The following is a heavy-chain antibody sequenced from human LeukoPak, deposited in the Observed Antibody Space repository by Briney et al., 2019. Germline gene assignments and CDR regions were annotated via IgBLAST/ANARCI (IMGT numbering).Heavy chain of an antibody. CDR1: GFTFSDHY. CDR3: AKGYSSSWIYYFDY. D-gene: IGHD6-13*01. CDR2: INNSGGST. J-gene: IGHJ4*02. Sequence: PGGSLRLSCAASGFTFSDHYMSWVRQAPGKGLEWVSTINNSGGSTYYADSVKGRFTISRDNSKNTLYLQMNSLRAEDTAVYYCAKGYSSSWIYYFDYWGQGTLVTVSS. V-gene: IGHV3-23*01.